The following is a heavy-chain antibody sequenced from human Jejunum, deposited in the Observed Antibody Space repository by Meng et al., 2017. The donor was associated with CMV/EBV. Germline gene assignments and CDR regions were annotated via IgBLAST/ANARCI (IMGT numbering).Heavy chain of an antibody. V-gene: IGHV1-2*02. CDR1: DSTFPDYY. J-gene: IGHJ4*02. Sequence: DSTFPDYYMQWVRPAPGQGLEWMGWINPNTGDTNYAQKFQGRVTMTRDMSINTVYMELTRLRSDDTAVYYCAKDGGSYLDYYFDYWGQGTLVTVSS. D-gene: IGHD1-26*01. CDR2: INPNTGDT. CDR3: AKDGGSYLDYYFDY.